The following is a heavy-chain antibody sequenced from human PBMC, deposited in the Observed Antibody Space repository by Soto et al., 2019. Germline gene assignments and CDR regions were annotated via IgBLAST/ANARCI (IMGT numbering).Heavy chain of an antibody. V-gene: IGHV1-18*01. Sequence: ASVKVSCKASGYTFTSYGISWVRQAPGQGLEWMGWISGYNGHTDYPEKVQNRVTLTIDTSTTTAYMELRSLRSDDTAVYYCARGNIAAAFFDHWGQGTLVTVSS. D-gene: IGHD6-25*01. CDR2: ISGYNGHT. CDR1: GYTFTSYG. CDR3: ARGNIAAAFFDH. J-gene: IGHJ4*02.